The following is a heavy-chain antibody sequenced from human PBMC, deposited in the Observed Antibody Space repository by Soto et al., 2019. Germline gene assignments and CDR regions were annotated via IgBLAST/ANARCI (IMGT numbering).Heavy chain of an antibody. CDR1: GFTFSSYA. V-gene: IGHV3-30-3*01. J-gene: IGHJ4*02. Sequence: QVQLVESGGGVVQPGRSLRLSCAASGFTFSSYAMHWVRQAPGKGLEWVAVISYDGSNKYYADSVKGRFTISRDNSKNTLYLQMNSLRAEDTALYYCARAPLYDSSGYYYFDYWGQGTLVTVSS. D-gene: IGHD3-22*01. CDR2: ISYDGSNK. CDR3: ARAPLYDSSGYYYFDY.